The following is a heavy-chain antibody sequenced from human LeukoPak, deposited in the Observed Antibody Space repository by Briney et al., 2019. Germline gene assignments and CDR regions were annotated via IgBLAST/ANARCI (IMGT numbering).Heavy chain of an antibody. CDR1: GGSVSSGSYY. CDR3: ARVHYYYDSSGSYWYFDL. Sequence: PSETLSLTCTVSGGSVSSGSYYWSWIRQPPAKGLEWIGYIYYSGSTNYNPSLKSRVTISVDTSKNQFSLKLSSVTAADTAVYYCARVHYYYDSSGSYWYFDLWGRGTLVTVSS. J-gene: IGHJ2*01. D-gene: IGHD3-22*01. V-gene: IGHV4-61*01. CDR2: IYYSGST.